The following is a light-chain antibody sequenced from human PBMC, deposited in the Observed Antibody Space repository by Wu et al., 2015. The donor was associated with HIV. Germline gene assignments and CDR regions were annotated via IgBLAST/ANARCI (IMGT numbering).Light chain of an antibody. CDR1: QDINTY. J-gene: IGKJ4*01. Sequence: DTQMAQSPSSLSASVGDRVTITCQTSQDINTYLAWYQQKPGGIPDLLIYDASTLQSGVPSRFSGSGSGTNFTLIISSLQPEDVATYYCQKYNSALRTFGGGTKVDIK. CDR2: DAS. V-gene: IGKV1-27*01. CDR3: QKYNSALRT.